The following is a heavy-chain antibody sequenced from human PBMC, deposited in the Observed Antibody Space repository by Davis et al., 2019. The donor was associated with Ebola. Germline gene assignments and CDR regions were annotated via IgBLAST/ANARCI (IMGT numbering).Heavy chain of an antibody. D-gene: IGHD5-12*01. J-gene: IGHJ4*02. CDR3: ASGIVATIIDY. CDR2: INHGGST. Sequence: SETLSLTCAVYGGSFSGYYWTWIRQPPGKGLEWIGEINHGGSTNYNPSLKSRVTISVDTSKNQFSLKLSSVTAADTAVYYCASGIVATIIDYWGQGTLVTVSS. V-gene: IGHV4-34*01. CDR1: GGSFSGYY.